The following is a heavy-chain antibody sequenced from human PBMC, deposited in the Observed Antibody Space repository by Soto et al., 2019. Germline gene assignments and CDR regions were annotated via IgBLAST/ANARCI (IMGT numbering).Heavy chain of an antibody. J-gene: IGHJ3*02. CDR3: ARGPGYCSGGSCLGAFDI. CDR1: GGSFSGYY. CDR2: INHSGST. Sequence: QVQLQQWGAGLLKPSETLSLTCAVYGGSFSGYYWSWIRQPPGKGLEWIGEINHSGSTNYNPSLKSRVTISVDTSKNQFSLKLSSVTAADTAVYYCARGPGYCSGGSCLGAFDIWGQGTMVTVSS. V-gene: IGHV4-34*01. D-gene: IGHD2-15*01.